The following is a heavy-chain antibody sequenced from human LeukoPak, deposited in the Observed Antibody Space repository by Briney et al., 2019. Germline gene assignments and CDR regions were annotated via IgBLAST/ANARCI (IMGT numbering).Heavy chain of an antibody. Sequence: SETLSLTCAVYGGSLSGYYWSWIRQPPGKGLEWIGEINHSGSTNYNPSLKSRVTISVDTSKNQFSLKLSSVTAADTAVYYCARGRNPRTAGYCSGGSCYRIGMDVWGQGTTVTVSS. J-gene: IGHJ6*02. V-gene: IGHV4-34*01. CDR2: INHSGST. D-gene: IGHD2-15*01. CDR3: ARGRNPRTAGYCSGGSCYRIGMDV. CDR1: GGSLSGYY.